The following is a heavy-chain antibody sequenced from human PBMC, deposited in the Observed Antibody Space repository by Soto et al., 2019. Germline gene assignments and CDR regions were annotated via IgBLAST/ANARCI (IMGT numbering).Heavy chain of an antibody. CDR1: GGTLSSYT. Sequence: GASVKVSCKASGGTLSSYTFSCVRQAPGQGLEWMGRIIPNLGITNYAQKFQGRITIIVDKSTSTAYMELSSLRSEDTAVYYCARDKGYCSGASCPDFDYWGHGTLVTVSS. CDR3: ARDKGYCSGASCPDFDY. D-gene: IGHD2-15*01. CDR2: IIPNLGIT. J-gene: IGHJ4*01. V-gene: IGHV1-69*04.